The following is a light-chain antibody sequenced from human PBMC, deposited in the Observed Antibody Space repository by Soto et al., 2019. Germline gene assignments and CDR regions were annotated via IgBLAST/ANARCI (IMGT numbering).Light chain of an antibody. J-gene: IGKJ1*01. CDR2: GTS. Sequence: EIVLTQSPGILSLSPGARATLSCRASQTVAYTSLAWYQQRPGQAPRLLIYGTSTRATGTPDRFIGSGSGTAFTLTISKLEPEYFAVYYCQPYVTTPRTFDQGTKVE. CDR1: QTVAYTS. V-gene: IGKV3-20*01. CDR3: QPYVTTPRT.